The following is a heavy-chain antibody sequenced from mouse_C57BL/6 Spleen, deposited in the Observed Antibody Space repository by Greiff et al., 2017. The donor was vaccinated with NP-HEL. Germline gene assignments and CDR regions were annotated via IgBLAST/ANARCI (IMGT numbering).Heavy chain of an antibody. Sequence: EVQLQQSGPGMVKPSQSLSLTCTVTGYSITSGYDWHWIRHFPGNKLEWMGYISYSGSTNYNPSLKSRISITHDTSKNHFFLKLNSVTTEDTATYYCAREETTVGYFDVWGTGTTVTVSS. CDR2: ISYSGST. CDR3: AREETTVGYFDV. J-gene: IGHJ1*03. D-gene: IGHD1-1*01. CDR1: GYSITSGYD. V-gene: IGHV3-1*01.